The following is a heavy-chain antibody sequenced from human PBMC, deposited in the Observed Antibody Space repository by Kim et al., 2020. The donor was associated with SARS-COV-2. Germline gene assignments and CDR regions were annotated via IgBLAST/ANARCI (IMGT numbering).Heavy chain of an antibody. CDR1: GFSFSGYY. Sequence: GGSLRLSCAASGFSFSGYYMNWIRQAPGKGLEWVSYIGTISSYTKYADSVKGRFTISRDNAKNSLYLQMNSLRAEDTAVYYCARPKGYCSGASCEGAFDIWGQGTMVTVSS. V-gene: IGHV3-11*03. CDR3: ARPKGYCSGASCEGAFDI. D-gene: IGHD2-15*01. CDR2: IGTISSYT. J-gene: IGHJ3*02.